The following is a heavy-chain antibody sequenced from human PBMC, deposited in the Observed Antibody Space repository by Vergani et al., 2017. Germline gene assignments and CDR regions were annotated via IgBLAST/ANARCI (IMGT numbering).Heavy chain of an antibody. Sequence: VQLVESAGGVVQPGGSLRLSCAASGFTFNHYAMNWVRQAPGKGLEWVSGISGRGGSTYYAGSVKGRFTISRDSSKNTLYLQMNSLSAGDTAVYYCAKANPRNSGYDYLYYYHAMDVWGQGTTVTVSS. V-gene: IGHV3-23*04. J-gene: IGHJ6*02. CDR3: AKANPRNSGYDYLYYYHAMDV. CDR2: ISGRGGST. D-gene: IGHD5-12*01. CDR1: GFTFNHYA.